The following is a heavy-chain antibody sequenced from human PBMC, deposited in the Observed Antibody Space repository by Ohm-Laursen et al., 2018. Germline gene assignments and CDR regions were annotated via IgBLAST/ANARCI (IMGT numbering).Heavy chain of an antibody. CDR2: IYYSGST. J-gene: IGHJ5*02. Sequence: TLSLTCGVSGGSISSGGYYWSWIRQHPGKGLEWIGYIYYSGSTYYNPSLKSLVTISVDTSKNQFSLKLSSVTAADTAVYYCARARGTSQSHFDPWGQGTLVTVSS. V-gene: IGHV4-31*01. CDR3: ARARGTSQSHFDP. CDR1: GGSISSGGYY. D-gene: IGHD2-2*01.